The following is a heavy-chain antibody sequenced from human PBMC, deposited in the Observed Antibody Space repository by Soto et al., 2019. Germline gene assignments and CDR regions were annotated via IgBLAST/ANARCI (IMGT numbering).Heavy chain of an antibody. CDR3: ARVLDP. D-gene: IGHD3-10*01. CDR2: IYHSGST. V-gene: IGHV4-38-2*01. CDR1: GYSISRPDY. Sequence: SEPLSLKCFVSGYSISRPDYWGWIRQPPGKGLEWIGSIYHSGSTYYNRSLKSRVTISVDTSKNQFSLKLTSVTAADTAVYYCARVLDPWGQGTLVTVSS. J-gene: IGHJ5*02.